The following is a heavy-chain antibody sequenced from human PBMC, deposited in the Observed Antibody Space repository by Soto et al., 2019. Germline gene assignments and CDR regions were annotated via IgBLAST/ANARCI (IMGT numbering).Heavy chain of an antibody. V-gene: IGHV3-30*18. Sequence: GGSLRLSCAASGFTFSSYGMHWVRQAPGKGLEWVAVISYDGSNKYYADSVKGRFTISRDNSKNTLYLQMNSLRAEDTAVYYCAKVGEQLWIDYWGQGTLVTVSS. D-gene: IGHD5-18*01. CDR2: ISYDGSNK. CDR3: AKVGEQLWIDY. J-gene: IGHJ4*02. CDR1: GFTFSSYG.